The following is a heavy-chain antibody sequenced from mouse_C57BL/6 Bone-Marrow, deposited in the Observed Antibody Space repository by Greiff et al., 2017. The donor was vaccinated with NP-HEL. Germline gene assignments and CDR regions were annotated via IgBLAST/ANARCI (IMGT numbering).Heavy chain of an antibody. Sequence: QVQLQQSGAELARPGASVKLSCKASGYTFTSYGISWVKQRTGQGLEWIGEIYPRSGNTYYNEKFKGKATLTADKSSSTAYMELRSLTSEDSAVYFCARGGVIATVVAFDYWGQGTTLTVSS. J-gene: IGHJ2*01. CDR3: ARGGVIATVVAFDY. CDR1: GYTFTSYG. D-gene: IGHD1-1*01. CDR2: IYPRSGNT. V-gene: IGHV1-81*01.